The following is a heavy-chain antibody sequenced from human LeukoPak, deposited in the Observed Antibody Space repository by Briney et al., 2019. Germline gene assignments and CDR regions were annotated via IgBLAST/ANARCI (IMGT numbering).Heavy chain of an antibody. Sequence: PGGSLTLSCAASGFTFSNYALTWLRQTPGKGLEWVSSMSGRGSDRFYADAVKGRFTISRDNYKNTMYLQMNSLRIEDTAFYYCAKGVDNTGRLRWFDSWGQGTLVTVSS. D-gene: IGHD1-1*01. CDR2: MSGRGSDR. CDR1: GFTFSNYA. CDR3: AKGVDNTGRLRWFDS. J-gene: IGHJ5*01. V-gene: IGHV3-23*01.